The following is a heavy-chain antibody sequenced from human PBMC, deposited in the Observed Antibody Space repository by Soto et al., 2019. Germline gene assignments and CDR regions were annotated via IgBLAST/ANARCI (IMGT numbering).Heavy chain of an antibody. CDR2: IKKDGSEK. D-gene: IGHD6-6*01. V-gene: IGHV3-7*01. Sequence: XGSLRLSXXASGFTFSSYXXXXVXXXPGKXLEWVAXIKKDGSEKFYGDSVKGRFTISKDNAKNSLYLKMNSLRAEDTAVYYCAXGSGSSSSYYYYYMDVWGKGTTVTVSS. J-gene: IGHJ6*03. CDR3: AXGSGSSSSYYYYYMDV. CDR1: GFTFSSYX.